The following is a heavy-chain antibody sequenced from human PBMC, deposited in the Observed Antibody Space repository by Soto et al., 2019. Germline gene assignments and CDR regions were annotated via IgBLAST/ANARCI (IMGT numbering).Heavy chain of an antibody. V-gene: IGHV3-30*18. CDR3: AKDIGIVGATRPANYYYGMDV. CDR1: GFTFSSYG. Sequence: QVQLVESGGGVVQPGRSLRLSCAASGFTFSSYGMHWVRQAPGKGLAWVAVISYEGSNKYYADSVKGRFTISRENSNNTLYLQMNRLRAEDTAMYYCAKDIGIVGATRPANYYYGMDVWGQGTTVTVSS. D-gene: IGHD1-26*01. CDR2: ISYEGSNK. J-gene: IGHJ6*02.